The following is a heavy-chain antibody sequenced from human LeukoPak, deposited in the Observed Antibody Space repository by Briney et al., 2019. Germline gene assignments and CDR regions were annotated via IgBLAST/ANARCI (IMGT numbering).Heavy chain of an antibody. D-gene: IGHD6-25*01. CDR1: GFTFSSYA. CDR3: AKGSEEDYYYYGMDV. V-gene: IGHV3-23*01. CDR2: ISGSGGST. Sequence: GGSLRLSCAASGFTFSSYAMSWVRQAPGKGLEWVSAISGSGGSTYYADSVKGRFTISRDNSKNTLYLQKNSLRAEDTAVYYCAKGSEEDYYYYGMDVWGKGTTVTVSS. J-gene: IGHJ6*04.